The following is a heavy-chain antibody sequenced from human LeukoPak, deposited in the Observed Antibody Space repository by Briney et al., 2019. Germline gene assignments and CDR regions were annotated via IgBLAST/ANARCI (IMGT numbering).Heavy chain of an antibody. Sequence: GGSLRLSCEASGLNFSNFGMSWVRQAPGKGLEWVSGITSDGSTYYAGSVRGRFIISRDNSKNTLYLQMNSLRAEDRALYYCAREYMDVWGKGAMVTISS. CDR2: ITSDGST. V-gene: IGHV3-23*01. J-gene: IGHJ6*03. CDR1: GLNFSNFG. CDR3: AREYMDV.